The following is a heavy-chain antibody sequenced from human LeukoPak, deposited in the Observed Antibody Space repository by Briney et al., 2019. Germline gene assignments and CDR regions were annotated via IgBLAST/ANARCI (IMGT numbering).Heavy chain of an antibody. V-gene: IGHV3-30*19. D-gene: IGHD3-22*01. CDR2: IWYDGSNK. CDR3: ARDLYDSSGYTTIFDY. Sequence: GGSLRLSCAASGFTFSSYGMHWVRQAPGKGLEWVAVIWYDGSNKYYADSVKGRFTISRDNSKNTLYLQMNSLRAEDTAVYYCARDLYDSSGYTTIFDYWGQGTLVTVSS. CDR1: GFTFSSYG. J-gene: IGHJ4*02.